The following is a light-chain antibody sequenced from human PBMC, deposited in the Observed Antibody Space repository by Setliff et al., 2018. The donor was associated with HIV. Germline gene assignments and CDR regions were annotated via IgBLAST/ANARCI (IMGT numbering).Light chain of an antibody. Sequence: QSALAQPASVSGSPGQSITISCTGTSSDVGLYNFVSWYQQHPGKAPKLIIYDVTNRPSGISHRFSGAKSGNTASLTISGLQADDEADYYCSSFRTSRKFVFGTGTKVTVL. V-gene: IGLV2-14*01. J-gene: IGLJ1*01. CDR2: DVT. CDR3: SSFRTSRKFV. CDR1: SSDVGLYNF.